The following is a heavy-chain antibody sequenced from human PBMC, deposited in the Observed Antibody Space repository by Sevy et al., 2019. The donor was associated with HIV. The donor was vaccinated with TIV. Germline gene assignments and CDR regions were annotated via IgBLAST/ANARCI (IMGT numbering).Heavy chain of an antibody. V-gene: IGHV4-61*01. CDR3: ARGLFGY. CDR1: GDSVSGGNYY. J-gene: IGHJ4*02. CDR2: IYYSGST. Sequence: SETLSLTCTVSGDSVSGGNYYWIWIRQPPGKGLEWIGYIYYSGSTNYNPSLKSRVTISIDTSKNQFSLRLTSVTAADTAVYYCARGLFGYWGQGTLVTVSS.